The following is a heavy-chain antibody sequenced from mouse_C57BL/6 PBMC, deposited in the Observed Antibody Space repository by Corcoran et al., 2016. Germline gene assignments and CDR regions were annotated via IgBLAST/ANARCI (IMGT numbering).Heavy chain of an antibody. D-gene: IGHD1-1*01. J-gene: IGHJ2*01. CDR1: CFNIKDYY. CDR2: IDPEDGDT. Sequence: EVQLQQSGAELVRPGASVKLSCTASCFNIKDYYMHWVKQRPEQGLEWIGRIDPEDGDTEYAPKFQGKATITADTSSNTAYLQLSSLTSEDTAVYYCTLYGSSRDYWGQGTTLTVSS. V-gene: IGHV14-1*01. CDR3: TLYGSSRDY.